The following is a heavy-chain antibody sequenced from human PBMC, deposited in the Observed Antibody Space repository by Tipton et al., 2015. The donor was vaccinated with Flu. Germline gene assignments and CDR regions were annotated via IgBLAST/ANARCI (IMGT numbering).Heavy chain of an antibody. CDR2: IYTSGGT. CDR1: GDSIRSSNYY. V-gene: IGHV4-61*02. D-gene: IGHD6-19*01. CDR3: ARKALPVAGYFDY. Sequence: GLVKPSETLSLTCGVSGDSIRSSNYYWSWIRQSAGKGLEWIGRIYTSGGTNYNPSLNSRVSISLDTSKNQFSLRLTSVTAADTAVYYCARKALPVAGYFDYWGQGTPVTVSS. J-gene: IGHJ4*01.